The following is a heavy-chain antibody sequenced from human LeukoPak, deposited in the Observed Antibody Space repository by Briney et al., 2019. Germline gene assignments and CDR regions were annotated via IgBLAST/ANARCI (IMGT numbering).Heavy chain of an antibody. V-gene: IGHV4-59*01. CDR1: GGSISSYY. CDR2: IYYSGST. D-gene: IGHD3-10*01. Sequence: PSETLSLTCTVSGGSISSYYWSWIRQPPGKGLEWIGYIYYSGSTNYNPSLKSRVTISVDTSKNQFSLKLSSVTAADTAMYYCARVPYGSGSYYYYGMDVWGQGTTVTVSS. CDR3: ARVPYGSGSYYYYGMDV. J-gene: IGHJ6*02.